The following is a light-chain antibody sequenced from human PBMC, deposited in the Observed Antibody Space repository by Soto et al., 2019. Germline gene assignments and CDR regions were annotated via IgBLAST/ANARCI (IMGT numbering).Light chain of an antibody. J-gene: IGKJ1*01. V-gene: IGKV3-20*01. CDR3: QQYESSPPT. CDR1: QSASDRF. CDR2: GAS. Sequence: EIVLTQSPAALSLSPGERATLSCRASQSASDRFVAWYQQKPGQAPRLLIHGASTRATGIPDRFSGSGSGTDFTLTISRLESEDFALYFCQQYESSPPTFGQGTKVDIK.